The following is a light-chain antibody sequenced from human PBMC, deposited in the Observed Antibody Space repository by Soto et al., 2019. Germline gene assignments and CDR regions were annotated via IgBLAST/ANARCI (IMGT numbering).Light chain of an antibody. CDR1: SSDVGGYNL. CDR3: CSYAAGSSFAVV. CDR2: EDT. Sequence: QSALTQPASVSGSPGQSITISCTGTSSDVGGYNLVFWYQQHPGKAPKLVIYEDTKRPSGVSNRFSGSKSGNTASLTISGLQAEDESDYYCCSYAAGSSFAVVFGGGTKLTVL. V-gene: IGLV2-23*02. J-gene: IGLJ2*01.